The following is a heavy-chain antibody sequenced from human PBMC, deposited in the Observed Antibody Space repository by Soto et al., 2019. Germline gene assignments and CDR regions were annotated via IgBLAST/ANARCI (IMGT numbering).Heavy chain of an antibody. CDR2: ISSSGYI. D-gene: IGHD2-15*01. J-gene: IGHJ6*02. Sequence: GGSLRLSCAASGFNFNSYTINWVRRAPGKRLEWLSSISSSGYIFSTDSVRGRFTISRDNAKNSVYLQINSLRAEDTAVYFCARDCSGGSCYPGMDVWGQGTTVTVSS. CDR1: GFNFNSYT. V-gene: IGHV3-21*01. CDR3: ARDCSGGSCYPGMDV.